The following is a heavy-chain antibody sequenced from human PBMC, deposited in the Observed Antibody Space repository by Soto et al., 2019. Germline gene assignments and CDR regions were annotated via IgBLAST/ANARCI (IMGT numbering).Heavy chain of an antibody. V-gene: IGHV1-3*01. CDR2: INAGNGNT. Sequence: SMKVSRKPSGHTLTSYAMHWVRQAPGQRLEWMGWINAGNGNTKYSQKFQGRVTITRDTSASTAYMELSSLRSEDTAVYYCARGNSGSYFAYWGQGTLVTVSS. D-gene: IGHD1-26*01. CDR3: ARGNSGSYFAY. J-gene: IGHJ4*02. CDR1: GHTLTSYA.